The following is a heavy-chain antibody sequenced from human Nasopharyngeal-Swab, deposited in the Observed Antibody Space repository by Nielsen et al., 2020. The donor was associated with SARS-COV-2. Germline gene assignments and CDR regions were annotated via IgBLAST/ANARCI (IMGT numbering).Heavy chain of an antibody. V-gene: IGHV3-48*03. D-gene: IGHD5-24*01. J-gene: IGHJ4*02. CDR2: ISSSGSTI. CDR3: ATLRDGYSFDY. CDR1: GFTFSGYE. Sequence: GESLKISCAASGFTFSGYEMNWVRQAPGKGLEWVSYISSSGSTIYYADSVKGRFTISRDNAKNSLHLQMNSLRAEDTAVYYCATLRDGYSFDYWGQGTLATVSS.